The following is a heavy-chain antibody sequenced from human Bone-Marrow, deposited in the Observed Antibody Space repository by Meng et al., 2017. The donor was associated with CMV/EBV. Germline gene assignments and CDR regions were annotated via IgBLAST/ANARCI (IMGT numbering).Heavy chain of an antibody. V-gene: IGHV5-51*01. D-gene: IGHD2-2*01. J-gene: IGHJ3*02. Sequence: KVSCKGSGYSFTSYWIGWVRQMPGKGLEWMGIVYPGDSDTRYSPSFQGQVTISADKSITTAYLQWSSLKASDTAMYYCARPPLGYCSSTSCFSSFDIWGQGTTVPVSS. CDR3: ARPPLGYCSSTSCFSSFDI. CDR2: VYPGDSDT. CDR1: GYSFTSYW.